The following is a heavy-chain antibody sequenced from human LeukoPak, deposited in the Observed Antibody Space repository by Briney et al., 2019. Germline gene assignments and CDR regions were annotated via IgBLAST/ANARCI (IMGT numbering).Heavy chain of an antibody. CDR3: AGGSGSPDY. J-gene: IGHJ4*02. CDR2: INPAGGST. Sequence: GASVKVSCKASGYTFTFYYMHWVRQAPGQGLEWMGIINPAGGSTTYAQKLQGRLTMTRDTSTSTVSMELSSLKSEDTALYYCAGGSGSPDYWGQGTLVTVSS. D-gene: IGHD1-26*01. V-gene: IGHV1-46*01. CDR1: GYTFTFYY.